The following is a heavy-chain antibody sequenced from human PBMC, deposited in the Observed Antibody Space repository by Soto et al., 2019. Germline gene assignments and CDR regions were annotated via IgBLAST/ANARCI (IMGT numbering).Heavy chain of an antibody. CDR1: GYTFTSYY. Sequence: QVQLVQSGAEVKKPGASVKVSCKASGYTFTSYYMHCVRQAPGQGLEWMGIINPSVGSTTYAQKFQGRVTMTGDTSTSTVYMALSSLRSEDTAVYYCARVGGYSYGGVDYWGQGTLVTVSS. CDR2: INPSVGST. J-gene: IGHJ4*02. D-gene: IGHD5-18*01. V-gene: IGHV1-46*01. CDR3: ARVGGYSYGGVDY.